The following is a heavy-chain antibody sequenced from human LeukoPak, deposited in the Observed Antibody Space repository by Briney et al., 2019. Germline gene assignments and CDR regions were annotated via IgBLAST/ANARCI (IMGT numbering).Heavy chain of an antibody. CDR1: GFRFSSYW. CDR3: ASDGHPFES. V-gene: IGHV3-7*01. Sequence: GGSLRLSCAASGFRFSSYWMSWVRQAPGKGLEWVANIKQDGSEKYYVDSVKGRFTISRDNVKNSVYLQMNSLRAEDTAVYYCASDGHPFESWGQGARVTVSS. CDR2: IKQDGSEK. J-gene: IGHJ4*02.